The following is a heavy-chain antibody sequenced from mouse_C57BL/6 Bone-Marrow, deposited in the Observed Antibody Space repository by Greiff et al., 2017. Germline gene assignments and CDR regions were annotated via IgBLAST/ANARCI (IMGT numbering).Heavy chain of an antibody. CDR1: GYSFTDYN. J-gene: IGHJ4*01. V-gene: IGHV1-39*01. CDR3: ARYYYYGIDY. Sequence: VQLQQSGPELVKPGASVKISCKASGYSFTDYNMTWVQQSKGKSLEWIGAINHNYGNTSYTHKFKGKVTLTGDQASSTAYMQMSNLTSEDTAIYYCARYYYYGIDYWGQGTSLTVSS. CDR2: INHNYGNT.